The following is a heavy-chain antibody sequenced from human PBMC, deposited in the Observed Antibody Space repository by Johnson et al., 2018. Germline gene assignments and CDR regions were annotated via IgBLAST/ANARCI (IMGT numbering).Heavy chain of an antibody. D-gene: IGHD6-19*01. CDR1: GGSFSGYY. Sequence: QVQLQQWGAGLLKPSDTLSLTCAVYGGSFSGYYWSWIRQPPGKGLEWIGEINHSGSTNYNPSLKRRVTISVDTSKNQFSLKLSSVPAADTAVYYCARAKSGYSSGWYPRGGAFDIWGQGTMVTVSS. CDR2: INHSGST. J-gene: IGHJ3*02. CDR3: ARAKSGYSSGWYPRGGAFDI. V-gene: IGHV4-34*01.